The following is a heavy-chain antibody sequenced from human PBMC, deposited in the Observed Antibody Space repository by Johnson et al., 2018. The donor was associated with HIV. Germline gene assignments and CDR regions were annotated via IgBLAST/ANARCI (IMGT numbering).Heavy chain of an antibody. CDR2: ISSSGSTI. Sequence: QVQLVESGGGLIQPGGSLRLSCAASGFTVSSNYMSWVRQAPGKGLEWVSYISSSGSTIYYADSVKGRFTISRDNAKNSLYLQMNSLRAEDTAVYYCAKDRWLVETYDACDIWGQGTMVTVSS. D-gene: IGHD6-19*01. V-gene: IGHV3-11*04. CDR1: GFTVSSNY. J-gene: IGHJ3*02. CDR3: AKDRWLVETYDACDI.